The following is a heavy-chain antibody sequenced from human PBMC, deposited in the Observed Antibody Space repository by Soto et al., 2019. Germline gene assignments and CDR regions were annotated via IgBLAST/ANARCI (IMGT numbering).Heavy chain of an antibody. Sequence: HGESLKISCKGSGYSFTSYWISWVRQMPGKGLEWMGRIDPSDSYTNYSPSFEGHVTISADKSISTAYLQWSSMKASDPAMYYCARRHMGYDFWVGGKDRKYYCYGIDVWGQGTTVTVSS. CDR2: IDPSDSYT. CDR3: ARRHMGYDFWVGGKDRKYYCYGIDV. D-gene: IGHD3-3*01. J-gene: IGHJ6*02. CDR1: GYSFTSYW. V-gene: IGHV5-10-1*01.